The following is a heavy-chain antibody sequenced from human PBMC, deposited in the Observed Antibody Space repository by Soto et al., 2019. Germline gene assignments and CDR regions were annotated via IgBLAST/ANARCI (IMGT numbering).Heavy chain of an antibody. Sequence: PGGSLTLSCAASGFTFSSYSMNWVRQAPGKGLEWVSSISSSSSYIYYADSVRGRFTISRDNAKNSLYLQMNSLRAEDTAVYYCARARRNYYGMDVWGQGTTVTVSS. CDR3: ARARRNYYGMDV. J-gene: IGHJ6*02. CDR1: GFTFSSYS. D-gene: IGHD6-6*01. V-gene: IGHV3-21*01. CDR2: ISSSSSYI.